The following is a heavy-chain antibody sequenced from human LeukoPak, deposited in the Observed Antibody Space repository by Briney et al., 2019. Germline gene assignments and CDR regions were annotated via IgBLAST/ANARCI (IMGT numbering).Heavy chain of an antibody. J-gene: IGHJ4*02. CDR3: GRTSGFYSVPDY. D-gene: IGHD3-22*01. Sequence: GGSLRLSCSASGFTFDNYAMHWVRQAPMKGLEWVASINWRSDEIGYADSVKGRFTISRDNAKNSLYLQMNSLRAEDTALYYCGRTSGFYSVPDYWGQGTLVTVSS. V-gene: IGHV3-9*01. CDR1: GFTFDNYA. CDR2: INWRSDEI.